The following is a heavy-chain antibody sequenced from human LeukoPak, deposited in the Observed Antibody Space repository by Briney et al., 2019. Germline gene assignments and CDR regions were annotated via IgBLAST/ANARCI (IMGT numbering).Heavy chain of an antibody. V-gene: IGHV3-23*01. CDR2: ITGTGGR. CDR3: AKDYCRDGNCPFPFLDS. J-gene: IGHJ4*02. Sequence: GGSLRLSCAASGFTFSAYSMDWFRQTPGKGLEWVSIITGTGGRYYGDSVKGRFILSRDNSKNTVYMQMSSLRAEDTATYYCAKDYCRDGNCPFPFLDSWGQGTLVTVSS. CDR1: GFTFSAYS. D-gene: IGHD2-15*01.